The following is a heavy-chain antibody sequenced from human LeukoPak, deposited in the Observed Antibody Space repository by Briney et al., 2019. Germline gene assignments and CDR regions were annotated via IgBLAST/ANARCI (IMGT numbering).Heavy chain of an antibody. CDR3: TKSDHFDY. V-gene: IGHV3-74*03. CDR1: GFTLSNYW. J-gene: IGHJ4*02. CDR2: GEGDGSTS. Sequence: PGGSLRLSCAASGFTLSNYWMHWARQAPGKGLVWVSRGEGDGSTSTYADSVKGRFTISRDNAKNTLYLQMNSLRAEDTAMYYCTKSDHFDYWGQGTLVTVSS. D-gene: IGHD2-21*02.